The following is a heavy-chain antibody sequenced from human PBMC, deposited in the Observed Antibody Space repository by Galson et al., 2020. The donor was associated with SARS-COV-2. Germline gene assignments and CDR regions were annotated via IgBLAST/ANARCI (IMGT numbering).Heavy chain of an antibody. CDR1: GFTFSSYG. CDR2: LWYDGSNK. CDR3: AMTSSESYINSCDY. J-gene: IGHJ4*02. V-gene: IGHV3-33*03. Sequence: GGTLTLSCAASGFTFSSYGMHWVRQAPGKGLEWVAVLWYDGSNKYYAYSVKGRFTISRDNSKNTLYLQMNSLRAEDTVVYYCAMTSSESYINSCDYWGQGTMVTVSS. D-gene: IGHD1-26*01.